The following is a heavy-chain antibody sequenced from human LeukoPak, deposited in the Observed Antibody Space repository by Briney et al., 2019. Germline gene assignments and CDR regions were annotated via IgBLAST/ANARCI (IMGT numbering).Heavy chain of an antibody. CDR1: GGSISSYY. V-gene: IGHV4-59*01. CDR3: ARVMAYSNSWHWFDP. CDR2: IYYSGST. J-gene: IGHJ5*02. Sequence: SETLSLTCTVSGGSISSYYWSWIRQPPGTGLEWIGYIYYSGSTNYNPSLKSRVTISVDTSKNQFSLKLTSVTAADTAVYYCARVMAYSNSWHWFDPWGQGTLVTVSS. D-gene: IGHD6-6*01.